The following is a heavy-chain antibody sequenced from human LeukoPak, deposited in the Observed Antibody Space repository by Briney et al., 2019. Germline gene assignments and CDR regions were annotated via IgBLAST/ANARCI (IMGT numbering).Heavy chain of an antibody. CDR1: GFTFSSYG. D-gene: IGHD3-16*02. Sequence: GGSLRLSCAASGFTFSSYGMPWVRQAPGKGLEWVAVISYDGSNKYYADSVKGRFTISRENAKNSLYHQMNSLRAGDTAVYYCARLYVWGSYRDAFDIWGQGTMVTVSS. J-gene: IGHJ3*02. CDR3: ARLYVWGSYRDAFDI. CDR2: ISYDGSNK. V-gene: IGHV3-30*03.